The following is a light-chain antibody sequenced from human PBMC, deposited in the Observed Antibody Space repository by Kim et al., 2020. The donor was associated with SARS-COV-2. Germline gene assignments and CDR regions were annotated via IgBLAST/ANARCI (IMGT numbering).Light chain of an antibody. J-gene: IGLJ2*01. Sequence: QSITISCPGTSSDVGGYNYVSWYQQHPGKAPKLMIYDVSNRPSGVSNRFSGSKSGNTASLTISGLQAEDEADYYCSSYTTTSTLVLFGGGTQLTVL. CDR2: DVS. CDR3: SSYTTTSTLVL. CDR1: SSDVGGYNY. V-gene: IGLV2-14*03.